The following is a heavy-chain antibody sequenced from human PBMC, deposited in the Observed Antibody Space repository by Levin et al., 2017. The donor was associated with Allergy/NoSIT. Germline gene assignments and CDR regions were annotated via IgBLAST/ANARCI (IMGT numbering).Heavy chain of an antibody. CDR2: ISTSSSTI. CDR1: GFTFNRYS. CDR3: PRAITDGAYCYNMDV. J-gene: IGHJ6*03. D-gene: IGHD5-12*01. Sequence: GGSLRLSCAASGFTFNRYSMNWVRQAPGQGLEWVSYISTSSSTIYYADSVKGRFTIPRDNAKNSLYLQMNSLRDEDTAVYSCPRAITDGAYCYNMDVWGKGTPVTV. V-gene: IGHV3-48*02.